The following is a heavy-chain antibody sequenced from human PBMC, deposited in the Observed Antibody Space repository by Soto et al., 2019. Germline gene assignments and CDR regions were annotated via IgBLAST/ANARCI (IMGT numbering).Heavy chain of an antibody. CDR3: ARHDSVTTLFPARDWFDP. CDR1: GGSISSSSYY. D-gene: IGHD4-17*01. Sequence: QLQLQESGPGLVKPSETLSLTCTVSGGSISSSSYYWGWIRQPPGKGLEWIGSVYYSGSTYYNPSLKSRVTLSVDTTKNQFSLNLSSVTAADTAVYYCARHDSVTTLFPARDWFDPWGQGTLVTVSS. CDR2: VYYSGST. V-gene: IGHV4-39*01. J-gene: IGHJ5*02.